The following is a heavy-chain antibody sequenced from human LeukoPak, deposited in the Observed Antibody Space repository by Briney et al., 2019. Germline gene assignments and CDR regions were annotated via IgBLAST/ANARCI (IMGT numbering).Heavy chain of an antibody. D-gene: IGHD2-15*01. CDR3: TKNAGRGRPSDL. Sequence: SETLSLTCTVSGGSVSDNYWSWIRQPPGKGLQWIAYVHQSNIANYNPSLSGRGTISLDTSKNQVSLKLRSVTPADTAIYYCTKNAGRGRPSDLWGQGTLVTV. CDR1: GGSVSDNY. J-gene: IGHJ4*02. V-gene: IGHV4-59*02. CDR2: VHQSNIA.